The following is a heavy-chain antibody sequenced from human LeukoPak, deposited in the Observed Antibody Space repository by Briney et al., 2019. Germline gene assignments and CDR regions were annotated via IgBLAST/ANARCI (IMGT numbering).Heavy chain of an antibody. CDR3: AILYGDYRSALLPSPYFDY. Sequence: ASVQVSCKASGYTFTRYGISWVRQAPGQGLEWMGWISAYNGNTNYAQKLQGRVTMTTDTSTSPAHMELRSLRSDDTAVYYCAILYGDYRSALLPSPYFDYWGQGTLVSVSS. CDR2: ISAYNGNT. CDR1: GYTFTRYG. D-gene: IGHD4-17*01. V-gene: IGHV1-18*01. J-gene: IGHJ4*02.